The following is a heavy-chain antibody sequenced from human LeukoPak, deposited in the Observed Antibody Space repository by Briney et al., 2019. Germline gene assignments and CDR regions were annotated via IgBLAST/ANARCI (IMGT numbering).Heavy chain of an antibody. CDR1: GFTFSSYG. Sequence: GGSLRLSCAASGFTFSSYGMHWVRQAPGKGLEWGAVIWYDGSNKYYADSVKGRFTISRDNSKNTLYLQMNSLRAEDTAVYYCARDRIDILAGYPPHGMDVWGKGTTVTVSS. CDR2: IWYDGSNK. V-gene: IGHV3-33*01. CDR3: ARDRIDILAGYPPHGMDV. D-gene: IGHD3-9*01. J-gene: IGHJ6*04.